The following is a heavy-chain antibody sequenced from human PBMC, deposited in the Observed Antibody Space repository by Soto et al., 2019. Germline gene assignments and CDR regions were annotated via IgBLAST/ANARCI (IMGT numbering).Heavy chain of an antibody. CDR2: TYYSGST. D-gene: IGHD1-26*01. V-gene: IGHV4-39*01. J-gene: IGHJ6*02. CDR3: ASPGGKKDYYYYGMDV. CDR1: GGSISSSSYY. Sequence: XETLSLTCTVSGGSISSSSYYWGWIRQPPGKGLEWIGSTYYSGSTYYNPSLKSRVTISVDTSKNQFSLKLSSVTAADTAVYYCASPGGKKDYYYYGMDVWGQGTTVTVSS.